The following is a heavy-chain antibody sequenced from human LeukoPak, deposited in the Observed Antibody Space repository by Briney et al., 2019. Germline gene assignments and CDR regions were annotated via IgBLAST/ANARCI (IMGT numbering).Heavy chain of an antibody. J-gene: IGHJ4*02. D-gene: IGHD6-19*01. CDR3: ARQGTYSSAIGMGY. V-gene: IGHV1-46*01. CDR1: GYTLTSYY. Sequence: GASVKVSCKASGYTLTSYYLHWVRQAPGQGLEWMAIINPSGGSTSHAQKFQGRVTMTRDTSTRTVYMEVNSLRSEDTAVYYCARQGTYSSAIGMGYWGQGTLVTVSS. CDR2: INPSGGST.